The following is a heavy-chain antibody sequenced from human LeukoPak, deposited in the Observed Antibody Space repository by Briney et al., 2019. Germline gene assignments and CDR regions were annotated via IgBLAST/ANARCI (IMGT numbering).Heavy chain of an antibody. CDR3: ARDWSGYSGYERYNWFDP. V-gene: IGHV1-2*02. Sequence: ASVKVSCKASGYTFTSYGISWVRQAPGQGLEWMGWINPNSGGTNYAQKFQGRVTMTRDTSISTAYMELSRLRSDDTAVYYCARDWSGYSGYERYNWFDPWGQGTLVTVSS. J-gene: IGHJ5*02. D-gene: IGHD5-12*01. CDR1: GYTFTSYG. CDR2: INPNSGGT.